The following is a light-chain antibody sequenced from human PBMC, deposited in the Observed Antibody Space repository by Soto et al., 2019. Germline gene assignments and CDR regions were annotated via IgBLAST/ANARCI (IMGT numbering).Light chain of an antibody. J-gene: IGKJ3*01. CDR1: QGISSY. Sequence: IQLTQSPSSLSASVGDRVTITCRASQGISSYLAWYQQKPGKAPKLLIYAASTLQSGVPSRFSGSGSETDFTLSISSLQPEDFATYYCQQLNSYQFTFGPGTKVDIK. CDR3: QQLNSYQFT. V-gene: IGKV1-9*01. CDR2: AAS.